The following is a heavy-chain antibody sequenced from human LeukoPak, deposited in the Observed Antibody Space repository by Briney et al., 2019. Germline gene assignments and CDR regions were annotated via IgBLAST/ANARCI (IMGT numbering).Heavy chain of an antibody. Sequence: PSETLSLTCTVSGGSVSSGSYYWNWIRQPPGRGLEWIGYISYSGSTNYNPSLKSRVTISLDTSKNQFALKLSSVTAADTAVYYCARSIIGTRSKFDYWGQGTLVTVSS. J-gene: IGHJ4*02. D-gene: IGHD1/OR15-1a*01. CDR1: GGSVSSGSYY. V-gene: IGHV4-61*01. CDR3: ARSIIGTRSKFDY. CDR2: ISYSGST.